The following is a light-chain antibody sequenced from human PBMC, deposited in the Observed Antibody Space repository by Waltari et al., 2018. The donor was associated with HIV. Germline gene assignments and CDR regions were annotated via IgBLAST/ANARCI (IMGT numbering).Light chain of an antibody. CDR3: SSYTSSGTLV. Sequence: QSALTQPASVSGSPGQSITISCTGTRSDIGYFNYVSWYQQHPGRAPKLMIYEVGNRPSGVSNRFSGSKSDNTASLTVSGLQPEDEADYYCSSYTSSGTLVFGGGTRLTVL. J-gene: IGLJ2*01. V-gene: IGLV2-14*01. CDR1: RSDIGYFNY. CDR2: EVG.